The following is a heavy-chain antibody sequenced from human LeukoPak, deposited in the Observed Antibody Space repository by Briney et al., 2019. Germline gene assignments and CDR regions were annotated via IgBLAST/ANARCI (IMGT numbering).Heavy chain of an antibody. D-gene: IGHD6-13*01. V-gene: IGHV4-59*01. CDR1: GGSIRSNY. J-gene: IGHJ5*02. CDR3: ARDYASSSSWNWCDP. CDR2: IYYSGIT. Sequence: KPSETLSLTCTVSGGSIRSNYWNWIRQPPGKGLEWIGYIYYSGITNYNPSLKSRVTISVDFPKNQFSLKLTSVTAADTAVYYCARDYASSSSWNWCDPLGPGSPGHRLF.